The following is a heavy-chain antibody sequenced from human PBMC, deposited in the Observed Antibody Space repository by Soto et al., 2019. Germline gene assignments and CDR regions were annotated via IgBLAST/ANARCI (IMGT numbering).Heavy chain of an antibody. V-gene: IGHV1-69*01. CDR2: IIPIFGTA. CDR1: GGTFSSYA. Sequence: QVQLVQSGAEVKKPGSSVKVSCKASGGTFSSYAISWVRQAPGQGLEWMGGIIPIFGTANYAQKFQGRVTITADEYTSTAYMELSSLRSEDTAVYYCARVLRYFDWSTGYYFDYWGQGTLVTVSS. D-gene: IGHD3-9*01. J-gene: IGHJ4*02. CDR3: ARVLRYFDWSTGYYFDY.